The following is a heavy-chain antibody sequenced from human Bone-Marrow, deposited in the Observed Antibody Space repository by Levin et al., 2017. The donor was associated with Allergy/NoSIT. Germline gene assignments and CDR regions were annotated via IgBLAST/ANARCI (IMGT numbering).Heavy chain of an antibody. CDR1: GFTVSRNY. CDR2: IYTGGRT. Sequence: ETLSLTCAASGFTVSRNYMSWVRQAPGKGLEWVSVIYTGGRTYYADSVKGRFTISRDSSKNTLYLQMDSLRAEDTAVYYCAKNDDPEFGGNAGAFDIWGQGTVVIVSS. D-gene: IGHD4-23*01. J-gene: IGHJ3*02. V-gene: IGHV3-66*01. CDR3: AKNDDPEFGGNAGAFDI.